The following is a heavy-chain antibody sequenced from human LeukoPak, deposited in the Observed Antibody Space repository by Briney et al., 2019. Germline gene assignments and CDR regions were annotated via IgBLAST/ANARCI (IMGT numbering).Heavy chain of an antibody. Sequence: ASVKVSCKASGYTFTSYGISWVRQAPGQGLEWMGWISAYNGNTNYAQKLQGRVTMTTDTSTSTAYMELRSLRSDDTAVYYCARDSIAAAGTSSCTDYWGQGTLVTVSS. V-gene: IGHV1-18*01. CDR3: ARDSIAAAGTSSCTDY. CDR2: ISAYNGNT. CDR1: GYTFTSYG. J-gene: IGHJ4*02. D-gene: IGHD6-13*01.